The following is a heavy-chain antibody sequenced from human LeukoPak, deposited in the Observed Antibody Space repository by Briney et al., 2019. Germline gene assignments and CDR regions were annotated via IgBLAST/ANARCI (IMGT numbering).Heavy chain of an antibody. D-gene: IGHD3-22*01. CDR3: ARRLYYYDSSGYYPKGSFDY. CDR2: INHSGST. J-gene: IGHJ4*02. V-gene: IGHV4-34*01. CDR1: GGSFSGYY. Sequence: SETLSLTCAVYGGSFSGYYWSWIRQPPGKGLEWIGEINHSGSTNYNPSLKSRVTISVDTSKNQFSLKLSSVTAADTAVYYCARRLYYYDSSGYYPKGSFDYWGQGTLVTVSS.